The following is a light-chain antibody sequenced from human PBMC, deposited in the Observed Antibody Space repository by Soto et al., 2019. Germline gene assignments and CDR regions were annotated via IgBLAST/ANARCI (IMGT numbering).Light chain of an antibody. CDR2: DDS. V-gene: IGLV3-21*02. J-gene: IGLJ2*01. CDR1: NIGSKS. CDR3: QVWDSSSDHVV. Sequence: SYELTQPPLVSVAPGQTARITCGGNNIGSKSVHWYQQKPCQASVLVVYDDSDRPSGIPERFSGSNSGNTATLTNRRVEAGDEADYYCQVWDSSSDHVVFGGGTQVTVL.